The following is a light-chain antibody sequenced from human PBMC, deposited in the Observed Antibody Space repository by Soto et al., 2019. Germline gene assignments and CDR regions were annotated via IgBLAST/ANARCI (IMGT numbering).Light chain of an antibody. J-gene: IGLJ1*01. V-gene: IGLV2-23*01. CDR3: CSYAGSSTNV. Sequence: QSALTQPASVSGSHGQSITISCTGTSSDVGSYNLVSWYQQHPGKALKLMIYEGSKRPSGVSNRFSGSKSGNTASLTISGLQAEDEADYYCCSYAGSSTNVFGTGTKLTVL. CDR1: SSDVGSYNL. CDR2: EGS.